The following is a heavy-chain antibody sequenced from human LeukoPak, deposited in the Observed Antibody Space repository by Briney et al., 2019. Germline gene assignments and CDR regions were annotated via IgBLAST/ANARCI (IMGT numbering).Heavy chain of an antibody. J-gene: IGHJ4*02. V-gene: IGHV4-59*08. CDR3: ARSNYYDSSGYYLPLDY. CDR1: GGSISSYY. Sequence: SETLSLTCTVSGGSISSYYWSWIRQPPGKGLEWIGYIYYSGSTNYNPSLKSRVTISVDTSKNQSSLKLSSVTAADTAVYYCARSNYYDSSGYYLPLDYWGQGTLVTVSS. CDR2: IYYSGST. D-gene: IGHD3-22*01.